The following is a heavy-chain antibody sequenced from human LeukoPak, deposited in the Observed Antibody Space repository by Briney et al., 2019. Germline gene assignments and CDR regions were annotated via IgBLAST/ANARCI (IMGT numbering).Heavy chain of an antibody. Sequence: PSETLSLTCTVSGGSISSSKYYWGWIRQPPGKGLEWIGSIYYSGSTYYNPSLKSRVTISVDTSKNQFSLKLSSVTAADTAVYYCARGGYGDYVSAFDIWGQGTMVTVSS. CDR2: IYYSGST. V-gene: IGHV4-39*07. CDR1: GGSISSSKYY. CDR3: ARGGYGDYVSAFDI. D-gene: IGHD4-17*01. J-gene: IGHJ3*02.